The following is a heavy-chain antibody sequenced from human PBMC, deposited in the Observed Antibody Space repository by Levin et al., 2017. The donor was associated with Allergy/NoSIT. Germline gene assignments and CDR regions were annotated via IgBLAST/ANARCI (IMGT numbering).Heavy chain of an antibody. V-gene: IGHV4-59*01. CDR3: ARGSIPTIFGVVIDPGNWFDP. CDR2: IYYSGST. J-gene: IGHJ5*02. CDR1: GGSISSYY. D-gene: IGHD3-3*01. Sequence: SETLSLTCTVSGGSISSYYWSWVRQPPGKGLEWIGYIYYSGSTNYNPSLKSRVTISVDTSKNQFSLKLSSVTAADTAVYYCARGSIPTIFGVVIDPGNWFDPWGQGTLVTVSS.